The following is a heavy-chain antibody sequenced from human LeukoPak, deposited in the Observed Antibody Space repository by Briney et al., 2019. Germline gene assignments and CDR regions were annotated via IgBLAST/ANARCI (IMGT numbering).Heavy chain of an antibody. CDR1: GFSFSAAW. J-gene: IGHJ4*02. CDR3: TTYGSGRKFDY. Sequence: PGGSHRLSCAASGFSFSAAWMSWVRQIPGKGLEWVGRIESKTDGGTTDYAAPVKGRFTISRDDSTNTLYLQMNSLKSEDTAVYYCTTYGSGRKFDYWGQGILVTVSS. V-gene: IGHV3-15*04. CDR2: IESKTDGGTT. D-gene: IGHD3-10*01.